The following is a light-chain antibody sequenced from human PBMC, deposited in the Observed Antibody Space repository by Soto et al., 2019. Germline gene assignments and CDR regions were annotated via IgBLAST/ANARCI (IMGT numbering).Light chain of an antibody. V-gene: IGLV3-21*02. Sequence: SYWLTQTSSVSVAPGQTAKITCGGNNIGSKSVHWYQQKAGQAPVLVVHDDSDRPSGIPERFSGSNSANTATLTISRVEAGDEADYYCQVWESSGDQVVFAGGTKLTVL. J-gene: IGLJ2*01. CDR2: DDS. CDR3: QVWESSGDQVV. CDR1: NIGSKS.